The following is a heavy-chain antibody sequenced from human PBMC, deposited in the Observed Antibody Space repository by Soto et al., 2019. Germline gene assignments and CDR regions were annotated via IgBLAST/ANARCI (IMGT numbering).Heavy chain of an antibody. V-gene: IGHV3-9*01. CDR1: GFTFDQYT. Sequence: DVQLVESGGGLVQPGRSLRLACAASGFTFDQYTMHWVRQAPGKGLEWVSSITWHSGTIGYADSVKGRFTISRDNAKNSLYPQMNSLRGEDTALYYCAKEMITFGDFNYYYMDVWGNGTTVTVS. J-gene: IGHJ6*03. D-gene: IGHD3-16*01. CDR3: AKEMITFGDFNYYYMDV. CDR2: ITWHSGTI.